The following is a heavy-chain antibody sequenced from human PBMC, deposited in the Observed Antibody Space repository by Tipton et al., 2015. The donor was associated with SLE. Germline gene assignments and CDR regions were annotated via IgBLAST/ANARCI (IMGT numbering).Heavy chain of an antibody. V-gene: IGHV4-59*01. D-gene: IGHD2-15*01. CDR3: ARDAYCSGGSCYGFDS. CDR1: GGSISTYF. Sequence: LRLSCTISGGSISTYFWSWIRQPPGKGLEWIGYVYYSGSTHYNPSLTSRVSMSVDASKNQFSLTVSSVTAADTAVYHCARDAYCSGGSCYGFDSWGPGTLVAVSS. J-gene: IGHJ4*02. CDR2: VYYSGST.